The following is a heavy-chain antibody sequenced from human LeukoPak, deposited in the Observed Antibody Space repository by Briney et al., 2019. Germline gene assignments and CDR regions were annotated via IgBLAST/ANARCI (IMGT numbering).Heavy chain of an antibody. CDR1: GYTFTNYA. Sequence: ASVKVSCKASGYTFTNYAINWVRQAPGQGLEWMGWINTGTGNPTYAQGFTGRFVFSLDTSVSTTYLQINSLKAEDTAVHYCATIGASFFDYWGQGTLVTVSS. CDR2: INTGTGNP. V-gene: IGHV7-4-1*02. CDR3: ATIGASFFDY. D-gene: IGHD3-10*01. J-gene: IGHJ4*02.